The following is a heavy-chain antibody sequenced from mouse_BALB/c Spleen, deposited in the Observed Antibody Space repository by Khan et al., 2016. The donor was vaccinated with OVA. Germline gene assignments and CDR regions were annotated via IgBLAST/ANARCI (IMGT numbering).Heavy chain of an antibody. CDR3: ARTNYFGYTFSY. Sequence: QVQLQQSGAELARPGASVKLSCKASGYRFTDYYINWVKQRTGQGLEWIGEISPGSGDTYYNEKFKGKATLTADKSSSTAYMQLSSLTSVASAVYFCARTNYFGYTFSYWGQVTLVTVSA. J-gene: IGHJ3*01. CDR2: ISPGSGDT. V-gene: IGHV1-76*01. CDR1: GYRFTDYY. D-gene: IGHD1-2*01.